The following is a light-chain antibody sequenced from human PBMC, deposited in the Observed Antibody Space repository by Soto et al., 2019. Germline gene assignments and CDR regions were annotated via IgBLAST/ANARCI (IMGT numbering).Light chain of an antibody. CDR3: QQYVSSSYT. J-gene: IGKJ2*01. V-gene: IGKV3-20*01. Sequence: EIVLTQSPGTLSLSPGERATLSCRASQSVASSYLGWYQQKPGQPPRLLIYGTSNRATGIPDRFSGSGSGTDFTLTISRLEPEDFAVYYCQQYVSSSYTFGQGTKLEIK. CDR2: GTS. CDR1: QSVASSY.